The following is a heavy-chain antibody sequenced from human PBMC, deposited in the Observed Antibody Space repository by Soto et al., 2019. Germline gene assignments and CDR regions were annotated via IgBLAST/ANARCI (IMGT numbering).Heavy chain of an antibody. Sequence: SETLSLTCTVSGGSISSYYWSWIRQPPGKGLEWIGYIYYSGSTNYNPSLKSRVTISLDTSKNQFSLKLSSVTAADTAVYYCARVVIFGVVGMDVWGQGTTVTVSS. D-gene: IGHD3-3*01. CDR2: IYYSGST. J-gene: IGHJ6*01. V-gene: IGHV4-59*01. CDR3: ARVVIFGVVGMDV. CDR1: GGSISSYY.